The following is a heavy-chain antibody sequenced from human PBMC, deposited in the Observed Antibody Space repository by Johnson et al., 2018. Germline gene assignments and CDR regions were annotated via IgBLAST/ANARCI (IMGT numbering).Heavy chain of an antibody. J-gene: IGHJ3*02. V-gene: IGHV3-73*01. CDR2: IRSKVNSYAT. CDR1: GFTFSSYG. Sequence: VQLVESGGGVVQPGRSXRLSCAASGFTFSSYGMHWVRQASGKGLEWVGRIRSKVNSYATAYAASLKGRFTISRDDSKNTAYLQMNSLKTEDTALYYCFRHRSGTGDAFDIWGQGTMVTVSS. D-gene: IGHD1-26*01. CDR3: FRHRSGTGDAFDI.